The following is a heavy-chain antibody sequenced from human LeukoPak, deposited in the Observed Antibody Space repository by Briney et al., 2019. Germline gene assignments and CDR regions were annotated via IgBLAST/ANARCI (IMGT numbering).Heavy chain of an antibody. J-gene: IGHJ4*02. CDR2: IYYSGST. V-gene: IGHV4-59*01. D-gene: IGHD2-8*01. CDR1: GGSISTYY. CDR3: ARGIVLFTHFDY. Sequence: SETLSLTCTVSGGSISTYYWSWIRQPPGKGLEWIGYIYYSGSTSYNPSLKSRVTISVDTSKNQFSLKLSSVTAADTAVYYCARGIVLFTHFDYWGQGTLVTVSS.